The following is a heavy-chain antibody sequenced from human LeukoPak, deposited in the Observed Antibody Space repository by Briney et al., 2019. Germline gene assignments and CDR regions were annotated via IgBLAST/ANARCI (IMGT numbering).Heavy chain of an antibody. CDR2: KANSYAT. Sequence: KANSYATPYAASGKGRFTISRDDSKNTAYLQMNSLKTEDTAVYYCTRPVAAAGDDAFDIWGQGTMVTVSS. V-gene: IGHV3-73*01. CDR3: TRPVAAAGDDAFDI. D-gene: IGHD6-13*01. J-gene: IGHJ3*02.